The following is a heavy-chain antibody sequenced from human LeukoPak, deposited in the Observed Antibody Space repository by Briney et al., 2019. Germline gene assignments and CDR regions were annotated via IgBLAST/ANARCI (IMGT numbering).Heavy chain of an antibody. V-gene: IGHV1-69*06. CDR2: ITPIFGTA. D-gene: IGHD1-7*01. CDR1: GGTFNNYA. Sequence: SVKVSCKASGGTFNNYAINWLRQAPGQGLERVGGITPIFGTANYVQKFQGRVTITADKSTSTAFMELSSLRSEDTDMSYCYCAWTDDTSGTTPFDYWGQGTLATVSS. J-gene: IGHJ4*02. CDR3: YCAWTDDTSGTTPFDY.